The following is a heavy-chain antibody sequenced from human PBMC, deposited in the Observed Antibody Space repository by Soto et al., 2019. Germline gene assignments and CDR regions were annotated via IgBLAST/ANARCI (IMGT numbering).Heavy chain of an antibody. J-gene: IGHJ3*02. CDR2: IIPIFATT. CDR1: GGTFSSYA. D-gene: IGHD3-22*01. CDR3: AGPSRPPGLNYYDDIGSGDAFEI. V-gene: IGHV1-69*01. Sequence: QVQLVQSGAQVKNPGSSVRVSCKASGGTFSSYALTWLRQAPGQGLESMGGIIPIFATTNYAQKFQGRLTITADETTSTAYMELSSLTSEDTAVYYCAGPSRPPGLNYYDDIGSGDAFEIWGQGTVVTVSS.